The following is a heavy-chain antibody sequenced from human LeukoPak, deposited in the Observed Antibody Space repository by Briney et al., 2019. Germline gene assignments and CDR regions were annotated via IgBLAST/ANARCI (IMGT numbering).Heavy chain of an antibody. CDR2: ISYDGSNK. CDR1: GFTFSSYA. CDR3: ARGGAVRPDY. D-gene: IGHD6-6*01. V-gene: IGHV3-30*04. Sequence: PGGSLRLSCAASGFTFSSYAMHWVRQAPGKGLEWVAIISYDGSNKYYAESVKGRFTISRDNSKNTLYLQMNSLRAEDTAVYYCARGGAVRPDYWGQGTLVTVSS. J-gene: IGHJ4*02.